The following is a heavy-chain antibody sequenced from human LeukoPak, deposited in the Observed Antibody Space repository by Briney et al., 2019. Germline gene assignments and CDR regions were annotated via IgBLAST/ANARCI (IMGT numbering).Heavy chain of an antibody. CDR1: GGTFSIYA. CDR3: AGEYSSGYLKRVI. J-gene: IGHJ4*02. Sequence: VASVKLSCKASGGTFSIYAISWVRQPPGQGLEWMGGIIPIFGTANYAQKFQGRVTITADESTSTAYMELSSLRSEDTAVYYCAGEYSSGYLKRVIWGQGTLVTVSS. V-gene: IGHV1-69*13. CDR2: IIPIFGTA. D-gene: IGHD3-22*01.